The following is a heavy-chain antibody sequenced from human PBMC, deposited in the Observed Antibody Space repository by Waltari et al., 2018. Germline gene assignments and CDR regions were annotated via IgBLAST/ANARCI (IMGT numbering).Heavy chain of an antibody. J-gene: IGHJ3*02. D-gene: IGHD6-6*01. V-gene: IGHV1-69-2*01. CDR3: ARGGSSSEAFDI. CDR2: VDPEDGET. CDR1: GYTFTNYY. Sequence: EVQLVLSGAEVKKPGATAKISCKVSGYTFTNYYRHCVQQAPAEGLRWMGLVDPEDGETIYAEKFQGRVTITADTSTATAYMELSSLRSEDTAVYSCARGGSSSEAFDIWGQGTMVTVSS.